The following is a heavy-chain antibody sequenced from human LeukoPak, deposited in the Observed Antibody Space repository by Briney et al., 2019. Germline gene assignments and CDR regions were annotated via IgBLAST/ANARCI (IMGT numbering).Heavy chain of an antibody. CDR1: AITFSTYA. CDR2: ISGGAGST. Sequence: PGGSLRLSCAASAITFSTYAMSWVRQAPGKGLECVSVISGGAGSTYYADSVKGRFTISTDNSKNTLYLQMNSLRAEDTAVYYCAKDSGSSLIAAAVVPLDYWGQGTLVTVSS. V-gene: IGHV3-23*01. CDR3: AKDSGSSLIAAAVVPLDY. J-gene: IGHJ4*02. D-gene: IGHD6-13*01.